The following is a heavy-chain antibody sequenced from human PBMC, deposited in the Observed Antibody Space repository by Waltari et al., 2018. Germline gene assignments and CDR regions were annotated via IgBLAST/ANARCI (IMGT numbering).Heavy chain of an antibody. J-gene: IGHJ6*02. V-gene: IGHV3-7*01. CDR3: ARIRVQQLPRGYYYGMDV. D-gene: IGHD6-13*01. Sequence: LEWVVNIKQDGSDKYYVDAVKGRFTISRDDARNSLYLQMNSLRVEDTAVYYCARIRVQQLPRGYYYGMDVWGQGATVTVSS. CDR2: IKQDGSDK.